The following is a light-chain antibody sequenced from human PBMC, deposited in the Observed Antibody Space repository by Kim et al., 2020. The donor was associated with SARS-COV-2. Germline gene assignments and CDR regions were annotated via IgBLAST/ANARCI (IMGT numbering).Light chain of an antibody. CDR2: TAS. Sequence: DIQMTQSPSSLSASVGDRVTITCRASQSISSSLNWYEQKPGKAPKLLIYTASSLQSGVPSRFSGSGSGTDFTLTISSLQPEDFATYYCQQSYVIPYTFGQGTKLEI. J-gene: IGKJ2*01. CDR1: QSISSS. V-gene: IGKV1-39*01. CDR3: QQSYVIPYT.